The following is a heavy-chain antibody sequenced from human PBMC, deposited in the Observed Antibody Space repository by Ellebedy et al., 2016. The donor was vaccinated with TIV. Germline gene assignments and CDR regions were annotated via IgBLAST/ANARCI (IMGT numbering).Heavy chain of an antibody. CDR1: GGSISNYY. V-gene: IGHV4-59*01. Sequence: MPSETLSLTCTVSGGSISNYYWSWIRQPPGKELEWIGHVYYSGGTTYNPSLESRATISADTSKNHISLKVTSMTAADTAVYYCARVPAAMNREGRFFDLWGRGTVVTVSS. CDR3: ARVPAAMNREGRFFDL. D-gene: IGHD2-2*01. CDR2: VYYSGGT. J-gene: IGHJ2*01.